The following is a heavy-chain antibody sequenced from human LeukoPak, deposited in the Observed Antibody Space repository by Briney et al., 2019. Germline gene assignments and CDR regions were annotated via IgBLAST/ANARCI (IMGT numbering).Heavy chain of an antibody. CDR3: ARVRFLEWLLYLSEYYFDY. J-gene: IGHJ4*02. CDR1: GGTLSGYY. CDR2: VNHSGST. Sequence: KPSETLSLTCGVDGGTLSGYYWSWIRQPPGKGLEWIGEVNHSGSTNYNPSLKSRVTISVDTSKNQFSLKLSSVTAADTAVYYCARVRFLEWLLYLSEYYFDYWGQGTLVTVSS. D-gene: IGHD3-3*01. V-gene: IGHV4-34*01.